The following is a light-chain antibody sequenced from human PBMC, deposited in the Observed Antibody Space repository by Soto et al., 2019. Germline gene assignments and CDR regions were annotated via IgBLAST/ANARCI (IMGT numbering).Light chain of an antibody. V-gene: IGKV1-16*01. J-gene: IGKJ1*01. CDR3: QQYNSYSPST. CDR1: QSISDY. Sequence: DIQMTQSPSSLSASVGDRVTITCRASQSISDYLNWYQQKPGKAPKVLIFAASSLQSGVPSRFSGSGSGTEFTLTISSLQPDDFATYYCQQYNSYSPSTFGQGTKVDIK. CDR2: AAS.